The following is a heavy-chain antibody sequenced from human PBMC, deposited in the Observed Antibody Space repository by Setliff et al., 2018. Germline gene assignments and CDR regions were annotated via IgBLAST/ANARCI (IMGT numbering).Heavy chain of an antibody. CDR2: IGASGDRT. CDR3: VPGRGS. J-gene: IGHJ5*02. CDR1: GFTFSDHY. D-gene: IGHD6-25*01. V-gene: IGHV3-23*01. Sequence: GGSLRLSCVTSGFTFSDHYLDWVRQAPGKGLEWVSSIGASGDRTYYADSVKGRFTISRDNSRNSLYLQMNSLRVEDTASYFCVPGRGSWGQGALVTVSS.